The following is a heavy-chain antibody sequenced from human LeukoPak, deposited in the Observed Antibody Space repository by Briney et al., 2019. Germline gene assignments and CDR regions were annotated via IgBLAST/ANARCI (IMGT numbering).Heavy chain of an antibody. CDR2: INPSGGST. J-gene: IGHJ4*02. Sequence: ASVKVSCKASGYTFTSFYMYWVRQAPGQGLEWMGIINPSGGSTSYAQKFQGRLTMTRDTSTSTVYMEPSSLRSEDTAVYYCARGAGYYDSSASIDYWGQGTLVTVSS. CDR3: ARGAGYYDSSASIDY. V-gene: IGHV1-46*01. CDR1: GYTFTSFY. D-gene: IGHD3-22*01.